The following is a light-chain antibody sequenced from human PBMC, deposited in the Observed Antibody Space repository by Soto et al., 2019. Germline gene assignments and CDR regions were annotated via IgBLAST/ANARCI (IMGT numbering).Light chain of an antibody. CDR2: DVN. CDR3: TSWTTSTTMI. V-gene: IGLV2-14*03. CDR1: SSDIGAYNF. J-gene: IGLJ2*01. Sequence: QSALTQPASVSGSPGQSITISCTGTSSDIGAYNFVSWYQQHPGKAPKLMLYDVNIRPSGVSNRFYGSKSGNTASLTISGLQAEDEADYYCTSWTTSTTMIFGGGTKVTVL.